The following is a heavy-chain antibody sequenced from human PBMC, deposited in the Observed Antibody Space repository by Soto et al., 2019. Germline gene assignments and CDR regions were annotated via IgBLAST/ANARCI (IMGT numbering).Heavy chain of an antibody. J-gene: IGHJ6*02. CDR3: AREMATISYYYYGMDV. CDR1: GGTFSSYT. CDR2: IIPILGIA. Sequence: ASVKVSCKASGGTFSSYTISWVRQAPGQGLEWMGRIIPILGIANYARKFQGRVTITADKSTSTAYMELSSLRSEDTAVYYCAREMATISYYYYGMDVRGQGTTVTVSS. D-gene: IGHD5-12*01. V-gene: IGHV1-69*04.